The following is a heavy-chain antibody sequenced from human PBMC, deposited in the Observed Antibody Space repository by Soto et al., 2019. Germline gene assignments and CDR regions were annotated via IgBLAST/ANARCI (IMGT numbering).Heavy chain of an antibody. Sequence: EASVKVSCKASGYTFTSYGISWVRQAPGQGLEWMGWISAYNGNTNYAQKLQGRVTMTTDTSTSTAYMELRSLRSDDTAVYYCARVEESDYGDYAEYFQHWGQGTLVTVSS. CDR2: ISAYNGNT. D-gene: IGHD4-17*01. V-gene: IGHV1-18*01. CDR1: GYTFTSYG. J-gene: IGHJ1*01. CDR3: ARVEESDYGDYAEYFQH.